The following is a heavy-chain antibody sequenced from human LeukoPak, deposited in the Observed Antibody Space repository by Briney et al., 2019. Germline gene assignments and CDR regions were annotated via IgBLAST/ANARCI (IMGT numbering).Heavy chain of an antibody. CDR2: VYYSGYT. V-gene: IGHV4-39*01. CDR1: GDSIITISHY. J-gene: IGHJ4*02. Sequence: SETLSLTCTVSGDSIITISHYWAWIRQAPGKRLEWIGTVYYSGYTYYNPSLRTRLTMSIDTSQNQFSLRLSSVTAAGTSIYYCAKLSSSYWYFDYWGQGALVAVSS. D-gene: IGHD2-15*01. CDR3: AKLSSSYWYFDY.